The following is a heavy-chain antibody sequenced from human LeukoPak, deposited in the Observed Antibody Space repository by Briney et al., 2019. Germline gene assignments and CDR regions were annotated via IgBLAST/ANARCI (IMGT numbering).Heavy chain of an antibody. J-gene: IGHJ4*02. CDR1: GGSISSGSYY. V-gene: IGHV4-61*02. CDR2: IYTSGST. D-gene: IGHD3-22*01. Sequence: SETLSLTCTVSGGSISSGSYYWGWTRQPGGKGLEWIVRIYTSGSTNYNPSLKRRVTISVDTSKNQFSLKLSSVTAAGTAVYYCARGVPYYDSSGYESYWGQGTLVTVSS. CDR3: ARGVPYYDSSGYESY.